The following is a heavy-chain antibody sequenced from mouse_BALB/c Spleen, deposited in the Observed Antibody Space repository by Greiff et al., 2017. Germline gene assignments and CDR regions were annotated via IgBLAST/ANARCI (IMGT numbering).Heavy chain of an antibody. J-gene: IGHJ3*01. V-gene: IGHV1-9*01. CDR1: GYAFSSYW. CDR2: ILPGSGST. CDR3: ATTPWFAY. Sequence: VQLQQSGAELVRPGSSVKISCKASGYAFSSYWMNWVKQRPGQGLEWIGQILPGSGSTNYNEKFKGKATFTADTSSNTAYMQLSSLTSEDSAVYYCATTPWFAYWGQGTLVTVSA.